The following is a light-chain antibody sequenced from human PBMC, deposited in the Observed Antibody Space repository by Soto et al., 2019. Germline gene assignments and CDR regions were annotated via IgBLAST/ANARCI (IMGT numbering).Light chain of an antibody. J-gene: IGLJ1*01. CDR3: SSYTSSRTL. CDR1: SSDVGSYNY. CDR2: EVS. V-gene: IGLV2-14*01. Sequence: QSVLTQPASVSGSPGQSITISCTGTSSDVGSYNYVSWYQQHPGKAPKLMIYEVSDRPSGISSRFSGSKSGNTASLTISGLQTEDEADYYGSSYTSSRTLFGTGTKLTVL.